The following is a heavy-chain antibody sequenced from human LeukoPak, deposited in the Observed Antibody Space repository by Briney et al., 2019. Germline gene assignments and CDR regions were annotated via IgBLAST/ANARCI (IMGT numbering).Heavy chain of an antibody. J-gene: IGHJ4*02. CDR3: ARGVARGVRGVIRGVGHDY. CDR2: ISAYNGNT. CDR1: GGTFSSYA. D-gene: IGHD3-10*01. Sequence: AASVKVSCKASGGTFSSYAISWVRQAPGQGLEWMGWISAYNGNTNYAQKLQGRVTMTTDTSTSTAYMELRSLRSDDTAVYYCARGVARGVRGVIRGVGHDYWGQGTLVTVSS. V-gene: IGHV1-18*01.